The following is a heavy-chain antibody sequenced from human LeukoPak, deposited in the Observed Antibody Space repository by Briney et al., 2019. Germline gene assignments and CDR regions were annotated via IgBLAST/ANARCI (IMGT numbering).Heavy chain of an antibody. Sequence: PSETLSLTCTVSGGSISSGGYYWSWIRQHPGKGLEWIGSIYYSGSTYYNPSLESRVTISVATAKNQFSVTLSSVTAADTAVYYCARTDSSGWYGGFDYWGQGTLVTVSS. J-gene: IGHJ4*02. CDR1: GGSISSGGYY. CDR3: ARTDSSGWYGGFDY. D-gene: IGHD6-19*01. V-gene: IGHV4-39*07. CDR2: IYYSGST.